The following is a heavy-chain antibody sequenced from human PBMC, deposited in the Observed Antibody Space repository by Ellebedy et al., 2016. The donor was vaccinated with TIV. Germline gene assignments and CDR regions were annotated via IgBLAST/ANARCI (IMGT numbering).Heavy chain of an antibody. D-gene: IGHD3-22*01. J-gene: IGHJ3*02. CDR2: ISHDGITK. CDR1: GFTFSTYA. CDR3: ARRHRRDYDSSGYYRLPDAFDI. Sequence: GGSLRLSXAASGFTFSTYAMHWVRQAPGKGLEWVAVISHDGITKYYADSVKGRFTISRDNSKNTLYLQMNSLRAEDTAVYYCARRHRRDYDSSGYYRLPDAFDIWGQGTMVTVSS. V-gene: IGHV3-30*04.